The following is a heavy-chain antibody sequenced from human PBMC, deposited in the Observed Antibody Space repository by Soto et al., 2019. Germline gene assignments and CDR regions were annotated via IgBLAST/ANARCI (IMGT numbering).Heavy chain of an antibody. CDR2: ISYDGSGR. J-gene: IGHJ6*02. V-gene: IGHV3-30*03. CDR3: STSSRNEYHFAMDA. Sequence: ESGGGVVQPGRSLRLSCAASGFTFTHYVMQWVRQAPGKGLEGVAVISYDGSGRYYADSVKGRFIISRDNSKNTVHLQMNSLRVDDTAVYFCSTSSRNEYHFAMDAWGQGTTVIVSS. D-gene: IGHD6-6*01. CDR1: GFTFTHYV.